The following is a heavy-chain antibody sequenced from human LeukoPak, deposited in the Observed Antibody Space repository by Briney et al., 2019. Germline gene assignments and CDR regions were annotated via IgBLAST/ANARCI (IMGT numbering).Heavy chain of an antibody. V-gene: IGHV4-30-4*01. CDR3: ARYVSVAGRNNWFDP. Sequence: PSETLSLTRTVSGGSISSGDYYWSWIRQPPGKGLEWIGYIYYSGSTYYNPSLKSRVTISVDTSKNQFSLKLSSVTAADTAVYYCARYVSVAGRNNWFDPWGQGTLVTVSS. CDR1: GGSISSGDYY. D-gene: IGHD6-19*01. CDR2: IYYSGST. J-gene: IGHJ5*02.